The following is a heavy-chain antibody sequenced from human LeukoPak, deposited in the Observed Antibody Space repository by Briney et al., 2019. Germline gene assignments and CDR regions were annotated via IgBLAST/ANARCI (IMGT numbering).Heavy chain of an antibody. CDR2: IKQDGSEK. Sequence: GGSLRLSCAASGFTFSSYWMSWVRQAPGKGLEWVANIKQDGSEKYYVDSVKGRFTISRDNAKNSLYLQMNSLRAEDTAIYYCASAAGHNYYYYMDVWGKGTTVTVSS. V-gene: IGHV3-7*01. CDR3: ASAAGHNYYYYMDV. D-gene: IGHD2-15*01. J-gene: IGHJ6*03. CDR1: GFTFSSYW.